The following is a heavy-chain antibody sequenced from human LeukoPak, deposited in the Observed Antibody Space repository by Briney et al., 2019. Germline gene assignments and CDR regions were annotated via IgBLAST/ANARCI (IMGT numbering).Heavy chain of an antibody. V-gene: IGHV3-7*01. CDR3: ATFPNDSSDI. CDR1: GFTFSSYS. Sequence: GGSLRLSCAASGFTFSSYSMNWVRHAPGKGLEWVATIKEDATEKFHVASVQGRFTISRDNAKNLLYLQMNTLSAEDTAVYYCATFPNDSSDIWGQGTMVTVSS. J-gene: IGHJ3*02. CDR2: IKEDATEK.